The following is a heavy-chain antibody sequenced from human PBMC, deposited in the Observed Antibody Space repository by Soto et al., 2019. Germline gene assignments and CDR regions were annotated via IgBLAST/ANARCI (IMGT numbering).Heavy chain of an antibody. CDR2: VSDSGGSS. J-gene: IGHJ4*02. D-gene: IGHD3-16*01. V-gene: IGHV3-23*01. Sequence: EVQLLESGGGLIQPGGSLRLSCAASGFTCSTSAMSWVRQAPGRGLEWVSGVSDSGGSSYYAGSVKGRFTISRDNSKNTLYLQMNSLRADDTAVYFCAKDMGGSYWGQGTLVTVSS. CDR3: AKDMGGSY. CDR1: GFTCSTSA.